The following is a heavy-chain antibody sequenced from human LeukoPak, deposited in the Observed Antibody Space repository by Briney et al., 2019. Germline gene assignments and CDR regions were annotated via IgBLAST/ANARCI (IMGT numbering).Heavy chain of an antibody. V-gene: IGHV1-69-2*01. D-gene: IGHD3-22*01. J-gene: IGHJ4*02. CDR2: VDPEDGET. CDR1: GYTFTGYY. CDR3: ATDRPSDSSGYNC. Sequence: PGASVKVSCKASGYTFTGYYMHWVQQAPGKGLEWMGLVDPEDGETIYAEKFQGRVTITADTSTDTAYTELSSLRSEDTAVYYCATDRPSDSSGYNCWGQGTLVTVSS.